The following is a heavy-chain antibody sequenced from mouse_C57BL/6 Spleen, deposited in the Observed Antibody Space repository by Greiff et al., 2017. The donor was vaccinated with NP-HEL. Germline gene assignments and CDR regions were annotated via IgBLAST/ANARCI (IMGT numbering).Heavy chain of an antibody. J-gene: IGHJ3*01. CDR1: GYTFTSYG. Sequence: VQLQQSGAELARPGASVKLSCKASGYTFTSYGISWVKQRTGQGLEWIGEIYPRSGNTYYNEKSKGKATLTADKSSSTAYMELRSLTSEDSAVYFCARSEDSTLFAYWGQGTLVTVSA. V-gene: IGHV1-81*01. CDR2: IYPRSGNT. CDR3: ARSEDSTLFAY.